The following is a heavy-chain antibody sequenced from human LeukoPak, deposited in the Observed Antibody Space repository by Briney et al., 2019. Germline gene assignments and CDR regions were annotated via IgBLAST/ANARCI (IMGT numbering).Heavy chain of an antibody. CDR1: GGSFSGYY. CDR2: INHSGST. CDR3: ATGLPRYYYVSGSSNWFDP. J-gene: IGHJ5*02. V-gene: IGHV4-34*01. D-gene: IGHD3-10*01. Sequence: SETLSLTCAVYGGSFSGYYWSWIRQPPGKGLEWIGEINHSGSTNYNPSLKSRVTISVDTSKNQFSLKLSSVTAADTAVYYCATGLPRYYYVSGSSNWFDPWGQGTLVTVSS.